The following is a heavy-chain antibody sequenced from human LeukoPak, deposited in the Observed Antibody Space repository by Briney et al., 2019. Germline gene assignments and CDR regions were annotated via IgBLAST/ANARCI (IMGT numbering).Heavy chain of an antibody. J-gene: IGHJ4*02. V-gene: IGHV1-8*03. CDR2: MNPNSGNT. CDR3: ARGGYYYGSGNFDY. D-gene: IGHD3-10*01. CDR1: GYTFTNYD. Sequence: ASVTVSCKTSGYTFTNYDINWVRQATGQGLEWMGWMNPNSGNTGYAQKFQGRVTITRDTSISTAYMELSSLRSEDTAVYYCARGGYYYGSGNFDYWGQGTLVTVSS.